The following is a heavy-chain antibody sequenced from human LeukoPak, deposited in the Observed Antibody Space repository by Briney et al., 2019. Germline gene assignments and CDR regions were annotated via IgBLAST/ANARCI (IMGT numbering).Heavy chain of an antibody. CDR3: GSGSLPGGGRYYFDY. CDR1: GGSISSGGYY. J-gene: IGHJ4*02. CDR2: IYYSGST. V-gene: IGHV4-31*03. Sequence: SETLSLTCTVSGGSISSGGYYWSWIRQHPGKGLEWIGYIYYSGSTYYNPSLKSRVTISVDTSKNQFSLKLSSVTAADTAMYYCGSGSLPGGGRYYFDYWGQGTLVTVSS. D-gene: IGHD3-10*01.